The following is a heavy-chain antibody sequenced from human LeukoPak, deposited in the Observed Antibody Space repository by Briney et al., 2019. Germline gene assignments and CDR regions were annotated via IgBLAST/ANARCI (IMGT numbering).Heavy chain of an antibody. J-gene: IGHJ4*02. D-gene: IGHD1-26*01. CDR2: ISGSNGNT. Sequence: ASVKVSCKASSDTFTRYGISWVRQAPGQGLEWMGRISGSNGNTNYAQKFQGRVSMTADTSTSTAYMELRSLRSDDTAVYYCARSGRGTYYYFDLWGQGTLVTVSS. V-gene: IGHV1-18*01. CDR1: SDTFTRYG. CDR3: ARSGRGTYYYFDL.